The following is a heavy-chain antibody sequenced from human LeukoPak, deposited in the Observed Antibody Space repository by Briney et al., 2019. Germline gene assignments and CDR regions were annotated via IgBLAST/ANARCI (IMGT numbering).Heavy chain of an antibody. J-gene: IGHJ4*02. Sequence: ASVNVSCKVSGYTLTEFSMHWVRQAPGKGLEWMGGFDPEDGETIYAQKFQGRVSMTEDTSTDTAYMELSSLRSEGTAVYYCATDLRRITIFWGYWGQGTLVTVSS. D-gene: IGHD3-9*01. V-gene: IGHV1-24*01. CDR3: ATDLRRITIFWGY. CDR1: GYTLTEFS. CDR2: FDPEDGET.